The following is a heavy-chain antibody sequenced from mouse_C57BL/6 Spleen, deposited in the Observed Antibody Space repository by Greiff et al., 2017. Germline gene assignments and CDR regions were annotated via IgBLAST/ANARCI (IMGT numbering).Heavy chain of an antibody. CDR1: GYTFTSYW. V-gene: IGHV1-64*01. D-gene: IGHD2-2*01. Sequence: VQLQQPGAELVKPGASVKLSCTASGYTFTSYWMHWVKQRPGQGLEWIGMIHPNSGSTNYKEKFKSKATLTVDKSSITAYMQLSSLTSEDSAVYYCARGGHGYDGYYDAMDYWGQGTSVTFSS. CDR2: IHPNSGST. CDR3: ARGGHGYDGYYDAMDY. J-gene: IGHJ4*01.